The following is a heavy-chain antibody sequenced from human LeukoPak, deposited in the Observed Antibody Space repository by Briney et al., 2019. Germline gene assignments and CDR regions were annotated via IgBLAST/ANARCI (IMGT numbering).Heavy chain of an antibody. CDR1: GYTFTGYY. V-gene: IGHV1-2*02. D-gene: IGHD1/OR15-1a*01. J-gene: IGHJ4*02. Sequence: ASVKVSCKASGYTFTGYYMHWVRQAPGQGLEWMGWINPNSGGTNYTQKFQGRVTMTRDTSISTAYMELSRLRSDDTAVYYCARDRVGRNKFDYWGQGTLVTVSS. CDR2: INPNSGGT. CDR3: ARDRVGRNKFDY.